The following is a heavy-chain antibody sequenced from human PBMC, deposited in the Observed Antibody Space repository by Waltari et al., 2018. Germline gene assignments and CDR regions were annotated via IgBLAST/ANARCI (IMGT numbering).Heavy chain of an antibody. CDR3: ARGGLNNYYNSFDN. V-gene: IGHV3-48*03. J-gene: IGHJ4*02. D-gene: IGHD3-10*01. CDR1: GFTFFVHE. Sequence: EAQLVESGGGLVQSGGSLRLSCVASGFTFFVHEMNWVRQAPGRGLEWLSSIGMSDTTTSYADSVKGRFTISRDNAKNSVFLQMDSLRAADTAVYFCARGGLNNYYNSFDNWGEGTLVTVSS. CDR2: IGMSDTTT.